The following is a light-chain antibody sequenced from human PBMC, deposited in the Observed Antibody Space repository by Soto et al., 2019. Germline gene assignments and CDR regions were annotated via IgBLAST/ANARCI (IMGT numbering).Light chain of an antibody. CDR2: GVS. Sequence: EIVLTQSPGTLSLSPGERATLSCRASQSVSSYLAWYQQKPGQAPRLLIYGVSSRATGIPDRFSGSGSGTDFTLTISSLEPEDLAVYYCQQYSIFALSFGGGTKVEIK. V-gene: IGKV3-20*01. CDR1: QSVSSY. J-gene: IGKJ4*01. CDR3: QQYSIFALS.